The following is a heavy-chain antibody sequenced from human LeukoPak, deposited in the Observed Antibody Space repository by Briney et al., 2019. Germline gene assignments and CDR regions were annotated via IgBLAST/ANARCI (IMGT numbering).Heavy chain of an antibody. D-gene: IGHD5-12*01. J-gene: IGHJ4*02. CDR3: ASSGYESLFDY. Sequence: GGSLRLSCAASGFTFSNYWMHWVRQAPGKGLEWVSRINERATIISYADSVKGRFTISRDNSKNTLYLQMNSLRAEDTAVYYCASSGYESLFDYWGQGTLVTVSS. CDR1: GFTFSNYW. CDR2: INERATII. V-gene: IGHV3-74*01.